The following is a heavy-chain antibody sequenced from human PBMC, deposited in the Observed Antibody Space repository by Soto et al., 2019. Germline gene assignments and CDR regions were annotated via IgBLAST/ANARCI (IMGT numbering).Heavy chain of an antibody. Sequence: SETLSLTCDVSGYFISSGYYWGWIRQPPGKGLEWVGSIHYRGTTYYNPSLNSRVTISVDMSRNQFSLKLSSVTAADTAVYYCARADYCRGGSCYSAPNMDVWGQGTTVT. J-gene: IGHJ6*02. CDR3: ARADYCRGGSCYSAPNMDV. CDR2: IHYRGTT. V-gene: IGHV4-38-2*01. D-gene: IGHD2-15*01. CDR1: GYFISSGYY.